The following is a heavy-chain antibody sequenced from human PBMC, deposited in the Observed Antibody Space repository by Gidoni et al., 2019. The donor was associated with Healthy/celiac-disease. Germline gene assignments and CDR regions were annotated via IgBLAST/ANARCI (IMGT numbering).Heavy chain of an antibody. CDR1: GFTFSSYG. D-gene: IGHD3-22*01. CDR3: ARVGYYYDSSGLDY. CDR2: IWYDGSNK. V-gene: IGHV3-33*01. Sequence: QVQLVESGGGVVRPGRSLRLSCAASGFTFSSYGMHWVRQAPGKGLEWVAVIWYDGSNKYYADSVKGRFTISRDNSKNTLYLQMNSLRAEDTAVYYCARVGYYYDSSGLDYWGQGTLVTVSS. J-gene: IGHJ4*02.